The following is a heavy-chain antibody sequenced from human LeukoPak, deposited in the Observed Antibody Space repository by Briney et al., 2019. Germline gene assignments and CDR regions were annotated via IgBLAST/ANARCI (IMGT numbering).Heavy chain of an antibody. CDR2: INPNSGST. D-gene: IGHD5-12*01. CDR3: ARDPRARDYYYGMDV. V-gene: IGHV1-2*02. Sequence: ASVKVSCKASGYTFTGYYMHWVRQAPGQGLEWMGWINPNSGSTNYAQKFQGRVTMTRDTSISTAYMELSRLRSDDTAVYYCARDPRARDYYYGMDVWGQGTTVTVSS. CDR1: GYTFTGYY. J-gene: IGHJ6*02.